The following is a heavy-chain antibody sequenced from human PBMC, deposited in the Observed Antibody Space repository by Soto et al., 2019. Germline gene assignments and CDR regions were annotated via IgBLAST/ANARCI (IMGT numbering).Heavy chain of an antibody. D-gene: IGHD3-10*01. CDR3: ARHRVRGVVQTYNWFDP. CDR1: GYSFTTYW. V-gene: IGHV5-51*01. CDR2: IYPGDSDT. Sequence: PGESLKISCKGSGYSFTTYWIAWVRQMPGKGLEWVGIIYPGDSDTRYSPSFEGHVTISADKSISTAYLQWSSLKASDTAMYYCARHRVRGVVQTYNWFDPWGQGTLVTVSS. J-gene: IGHJ5*02.